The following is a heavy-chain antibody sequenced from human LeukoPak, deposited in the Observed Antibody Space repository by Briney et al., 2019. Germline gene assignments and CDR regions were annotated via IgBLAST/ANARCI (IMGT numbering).Heavy chain of an antibody. D-gene: IGHD4-17*01. J-gene: IGHJ4*02. V-gene: IGHV3-23*01. CDR3: AKDPYGDYSYYFDY. Sequence: GGSLRLSCAASGFTFSSYAMGWVRQAPGKGLEWVSAISGSGGSTYYADSVKGRFTISRDNSKNTLYLQMNSLRAEDTAVYYCAKDPYGDYSYYFDYWGQGTLVTVSS. CDR2: ISGSGGST. CDR1: GFTFSSYA.